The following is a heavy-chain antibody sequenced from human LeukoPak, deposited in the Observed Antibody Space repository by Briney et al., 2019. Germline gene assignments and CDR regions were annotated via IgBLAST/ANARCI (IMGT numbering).Heavy chain of an antibody. CDR3: ARGQYSPDY. Sequence: GGSLRLSCAASGFTLSSYGMHWVRQAPGKGLEWVALIWCDGSNKYYTDSVKGRFTISRDNSKNTLYLQMNSLRAEDTAVYYCARGQYSPDYWGQGTLVTVSS. CDR2: IWCDGSNK. CDR1: GFTLSSYG. D-gene: IGHD2-15*01. J-gene: IGHJ4*02. V-gene: IGHV3-33*01.